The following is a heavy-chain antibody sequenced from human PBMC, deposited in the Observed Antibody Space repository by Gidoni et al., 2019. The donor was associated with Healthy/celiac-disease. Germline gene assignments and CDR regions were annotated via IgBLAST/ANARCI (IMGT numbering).Heavy chain of an antibody. V-gene: IGHV3-23*01. Sequence: EVQLLESGGGLVQPGGSLRLSCAASGFTFSSYAMSWVRQAPGKGLEGVSASSGSGGSTYYADSVKGRFTISRDNSKNTLYLQMNSLRAEDTAVYYCAKVLGIAVAGTVDYWGQGTLVTVSS. CDR3: AKVLGIAVAGTVDY. CDR1: GFTFSSYA. CDR2: SSGSGGST. D-gene: IGHD6-19*01. J-gene: IGHJ4*02.